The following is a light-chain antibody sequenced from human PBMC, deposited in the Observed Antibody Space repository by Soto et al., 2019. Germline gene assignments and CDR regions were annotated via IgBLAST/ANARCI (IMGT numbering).Light chain of an antibody. J-gene: IGKJ4*01. CDR2: DTS. CDR3: QQRSNWPLT. V-gene: IGKV3-11*02. Sequence: EIVVTQSPVTLSLSPGDTATLSCRASESVVRYLAWYQQKPGQAPRLLMYDTSKRATGIPARFSGSGYGRDFTLTISSLEPEDFAVYYCQQRSNWPLTFGGGTKVEIK. CDR1: ESVVRY.